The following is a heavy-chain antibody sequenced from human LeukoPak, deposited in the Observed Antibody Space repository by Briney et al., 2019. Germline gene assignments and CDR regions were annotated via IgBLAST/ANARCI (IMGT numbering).Heavy chain of an antibody. V-gene: IGHV3-7*04. CDR3: ARGTYYYEF. CDR2: MNQLGKET. J-gene: IGHJ4*02. D-gene: IGHD3-16*01. CDR1: KFTFSSYW. Sequence: GGSLRLSCAPSKFTFSSYWVSWVRQAPGKGREWVAYMNQLGKETNYSDSVKGRFTIPRDNAKNSLYLQMNSLRAEDTAVYYCARGTYYYEFWGQGSLVTV.